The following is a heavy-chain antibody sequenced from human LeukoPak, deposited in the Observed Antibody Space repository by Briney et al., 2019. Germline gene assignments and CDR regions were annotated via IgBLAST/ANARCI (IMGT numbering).Heavy chain of an antibody. V-gene: IGHV3-21*01. Sequence: GGSLGLSCAASGFTFSSYSMNWVRQAPGKGLEWVSSISSSSSYIYYADSVKGRFTISRDNAKNSLYLQMNSLRAEDTAVYYCARRRDGYTEGDAFDIWGQGTMVTVSS. CDR2: ISSSSSYI. CDR3: ARRRDGYTEGDAFDI. D-gene: IGHD5-24*01. J-gene: IGHJ3*02. CDR1: GFTFSSYS.